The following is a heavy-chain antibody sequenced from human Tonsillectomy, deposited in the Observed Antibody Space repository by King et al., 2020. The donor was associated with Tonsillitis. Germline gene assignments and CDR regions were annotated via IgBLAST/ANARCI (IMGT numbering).Heavy chain of an antibody. CDR1: GFTFSSYG. CDR3: AKDRGDDYVWGSYRPGEY. Sequence: VQLVESGGGVVQPGGSLRLSCAASGFTFSSYGMHWVRQAPGKGLEWVAFIRYDGSDKYYADSVKGRFTISRDNSKNTLYLQMNTLRTEDTAVYYCAKDRGDDYVWGSYRPGEYWGQGTLVSVYS. D-gene: IGHD3-16*02. V-gene: IGHV3-30*02. CDR2: IRYDGSDK. J-gene: IGHJ4*02.